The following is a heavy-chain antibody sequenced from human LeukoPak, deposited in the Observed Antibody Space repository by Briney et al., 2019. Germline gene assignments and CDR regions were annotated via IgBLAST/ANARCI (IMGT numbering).Heavy chain of an antibody. J-gene: IGHJ4*02. D-gene: IGHD4-17*01. Sequence: SETLSLTCAVYGWSFSGYYWSWSRQPPGKGLEWIGFMYYSGTTNYNPSLKSRVTISLGMSKNQFSLKLSSVTAADTAVYYCARLQMSVTPHFDDWRQGTLVTVSS. CDR1: GWSFSGYY. CDR3: ARLQMSVTPHFDD. CDR2: MYYSGTT. V-gene: IGHV4-59*01.